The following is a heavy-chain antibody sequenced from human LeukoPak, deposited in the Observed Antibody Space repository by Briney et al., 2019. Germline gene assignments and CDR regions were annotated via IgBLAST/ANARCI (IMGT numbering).Heavy chain of an antibody. CDR3: AHSSSTYCGGDCHIVDY. V-gene: IGHV2-5*01. D-gene: IGHD2-21*02. CDR2: IYWNDDK. Sequence: SGPTLVKPTQTLTLTCTFSGFSLSTSGVGVGWIRQPPGKALEWLALIYWNDDKRYSPSLKSRLTITKDTSKNQVVLTMTNMDPVDTATYYRAHSSSTYCGGDCHIVDYWGQGTLVTVSS. J-gene: IGHJ4*02. CDR1: GFSLSTSGVG.